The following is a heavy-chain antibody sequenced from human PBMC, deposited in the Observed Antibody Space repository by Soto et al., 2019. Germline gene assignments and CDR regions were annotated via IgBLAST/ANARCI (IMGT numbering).Heavy chain of an antibody. CDR2: IVPMFGTS. V-gene: IGHV1-69*06. D-gene: IGHD3-3*01. Sequence: QERLVQSGAEVRKPGSSVKVSCKVTGGTSTRYAINWVRQAPGQGLEWMGGIVPMFGTSKYAQKFQGRVTITADTSTNIGYMELRSLRSEDTAVYYCNRGSEYDFWSGYLWGQGTLVSDSS. CDR1: GGTSTRYA. J-gene: IGHJ4*02. CDR3: NRGSEYDFWSGYL.